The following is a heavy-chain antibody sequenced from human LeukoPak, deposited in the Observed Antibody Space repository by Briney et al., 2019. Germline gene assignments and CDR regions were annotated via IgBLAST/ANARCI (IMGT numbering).Heavy chain of an antibody. Sequence: GGAPRLFCAASGFIFSNYEINWVRQAPGEGVEWGSYISSSGSTISHADSVKGRFTISRDNAKNSLYLQMNSLRVEDTAVYYCARGGDTGWYTNFDSWGQGTLVTVSS. CDR1: GFIFSNYE. D-gene: IGHD6-19*01. CDR2: ISSSGSTI. J-gene: IGHJ4*02. CDR3: ARGGDTGWYTNFDS. V-gene: IGHV3-48*03.